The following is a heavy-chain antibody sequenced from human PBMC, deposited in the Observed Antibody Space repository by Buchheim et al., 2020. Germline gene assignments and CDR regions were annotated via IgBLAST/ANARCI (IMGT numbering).Heavy chain of an antibody. CDR3: ARVSGPLDY. CDR2: IEPDGSET. CDR1: GFTFSSYW. V-gene: IGHV3-7*01. J-gene: IGHJ4*02. Sequence: VQLVESGGGLVQPGGSLRLSCAASGFTFSSYWMNWVRQAPGKGLEWVATIEPDGSETDYVVSGKGRFTISRDNTKNSLYLQVNSLRVEDTAVYYCARVSGPLDYWGQGTL.